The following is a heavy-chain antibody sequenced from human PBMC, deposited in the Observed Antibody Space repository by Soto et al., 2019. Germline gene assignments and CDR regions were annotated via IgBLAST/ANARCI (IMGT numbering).Heavy chain of an antibody. CDR2: INADNGNT. J-gene: IGHJ5*02. D-gene: IGHD2-15*01. CDR1: GYTFTSYA. Sequence: GASVKVSCKASGYTFTSYAIHWVRQAPGQRLEWMGWINADNGNTKYSQKFQGRVTITRDTSASTAYMELSSLRSEDTAVYYCARPYCSGGSCYPWGWFDPWGQGTLVTVSS. CDR3: ARPYCSGGSCYPWGWFDP. V-gene: IGHV1-3*01.